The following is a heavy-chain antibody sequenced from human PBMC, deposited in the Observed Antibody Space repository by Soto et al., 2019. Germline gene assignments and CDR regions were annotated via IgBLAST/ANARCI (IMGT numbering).Heavy chain of an antibody. J-gene: IGHJ4*02. V-gene: IGHV1-18*01. CDR3: ARGDTSEFYDILTGLDY. D-gene: IGHD3-9*01. CDR1: GYIFRHFG. Sequence: GASVKVSCKTSGYIFRHFGISWVRQAPGQGLEWMGWISGYNGKTNSAQRFQDRVTLTTDSSTSTAYMELRSLTSDDTAVYFCARGDTSEFYDILTGLDYWGQGTLVTVSS. CDR2: ISGYNGKT.